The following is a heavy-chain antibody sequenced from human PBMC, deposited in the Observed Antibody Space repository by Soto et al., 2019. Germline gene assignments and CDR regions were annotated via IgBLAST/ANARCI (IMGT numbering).Heavy chain of an antibody. CDR1: GFTFSSYA. J-gene: IGHJ6*03. CDR3: AKGSGPWSGDYYYYYMDV. V-gene: IGHV3-23*01. Sequence: GGSLRLSCAASGFTFSSYAMSWVRQAPGKGLEWVSAISGSGGSTYYADSVKGRFTISRDNSKNTLYLQMNSLRAEDTAVYYCAKGSGPWSGDYYYYYMDVWGKGTTVTVSS. CDR2: ISGSGGST. D-gene: IGHD3-3*01.